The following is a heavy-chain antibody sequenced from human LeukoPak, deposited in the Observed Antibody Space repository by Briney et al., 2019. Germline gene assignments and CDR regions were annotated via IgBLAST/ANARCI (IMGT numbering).Heavy chain of an antibody. CDR2: INPNSGGT. CDR3: ARELGVAAAGPLDY. CDR1: GYTFTGYY. V-gene: IGHV1-2*02. J-gene: IGHJ4*02. Sequence: ASVKVSCKACGYTFTGYYMHWVGQAPGQGLEWMGWINPNSGGTNYAHKFQDRVTMTRDTSINTAYMELSNLRSDDTAVYFCARELGVAAAGPLDYWGQGTLVTVSS. D-gene: IGHD6-13*01.